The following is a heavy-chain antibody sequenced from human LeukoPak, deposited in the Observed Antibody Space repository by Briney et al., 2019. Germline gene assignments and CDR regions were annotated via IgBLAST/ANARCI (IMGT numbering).Heavy chain of an antibody. CDR3: AKDPLVSYYYYYMDV. V-gene: IGHV3-30*02. D-gene: IGHD2-21*01. CDR2: IRYDGSNK. CDR1: GFTFTNYA. J-gene: IGHJ6*03. Sequence: PGGSLRLSCAASGFTFTNYAISWVRQTPGKGLEWVAFIRYDGSNKYYADSVKGRFTISRDNSKNTLYLQMNSLRAEDTAVYYCAKDPLVSYYYYYMDVWGKGTTVTISS.